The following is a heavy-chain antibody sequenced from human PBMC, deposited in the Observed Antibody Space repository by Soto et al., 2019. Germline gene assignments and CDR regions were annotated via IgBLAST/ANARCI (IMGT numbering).Heavy chain of an antibody. Sequence: QVQLQESGPGLVKPSETLSLTCTVSGGSISSYYWSWIRQPPGKGLEWIGYIYYSGSTNYNPSLXSXVXXSVDTSKNQFSLKLSSVTAADPAVYYCARDWVFDYWGQGTLVTVSS. CDR1: GGSISSYY. V-gene: IGHV4-59*01. CDR3: ARDWVFDY. D-gene: IGHD3-16*01. J-gene: IGHJ4*02. CDR2: IYYSGST.